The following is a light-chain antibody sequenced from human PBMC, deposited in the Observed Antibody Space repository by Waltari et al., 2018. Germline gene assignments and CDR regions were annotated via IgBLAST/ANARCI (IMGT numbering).Light chain of an antibody. V-gene: IGKV3-15*01. CDR1: QSVSSN. CDR2: GAS. Sequence: EIVMTQSPAPLSVSPGERATLPCRASQSVSSNLAWYQQKPGQSPRLLIYGASTRATGIAARFSGSGSGTEFTLTISSLQSEDFALYYCQQYNDWPRTFGQGTKVEI. CDR3: QQYNDWPRT. J-gene: IGKJ1*01.